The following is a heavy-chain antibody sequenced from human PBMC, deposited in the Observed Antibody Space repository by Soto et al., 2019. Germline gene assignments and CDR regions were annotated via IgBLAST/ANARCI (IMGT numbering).Heavy chain of an antibody. J-gene: IGHJ4*02. Sequence: ASVKVSCKASGGTFSSYAISWVRQAPGQGLEWMGGIIPIFGTANYAQKFQGRVTITADESTSTAYMELSSLRSEDTAVYYCAGDPLAPSPLPFEMDYWGQGTLVTVSS. CDR2: IIPIFGTA. D-gene: IGHD2-2*03. CDR3: AGDPLAPSPLPFEMDY. V-gene: IGHV1-69*13. CDR1: GGTFSSYA.